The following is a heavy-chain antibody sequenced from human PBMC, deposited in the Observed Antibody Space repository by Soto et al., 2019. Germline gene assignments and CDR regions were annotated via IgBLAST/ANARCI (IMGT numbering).Heavy chain of an antibody. CDR1: GYSFTNSW. D-gene: IGHD2-15*01. CDR2: IYPGDSDT. V-gene: IGHV5-51*01. Sequence: PGESLKISCKGSGYSFTNSWIGWVRQMPGKGPEWMGIIYPGDSDTRYSPSFQGQVTISADKSISTAYLQWSSLKASDTAMYYCASAYCSGGSCYRPHYFDYWGQGTLVTVSS. CDR3: ASAYCSGGSCYRPHYFDY. J-gene: IGHJ4*02.